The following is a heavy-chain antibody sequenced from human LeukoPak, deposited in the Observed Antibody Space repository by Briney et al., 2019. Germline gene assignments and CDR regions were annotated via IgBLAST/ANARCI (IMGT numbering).Heavy chain of an antibody. V-gene: IGHV6-1*01. J-gene: IGHJ4*02. D-gene: IGHD2-8*01. Sequence: SQTLSLTCAISGDSVSSNSAAWNWIRQSPSRGLEWLGRTYYRSKWYNDYAVSVKSRITINPDTSKNQFSLQLNSVTPEDTAVYYCARDRDILRGWLGLYFDYWGQGTLVTVSS. CDR1: GDSVSSNSAA. CDR2: TYYRSKWYN. CDR3: ARDRDILRGWLGLYFDY.